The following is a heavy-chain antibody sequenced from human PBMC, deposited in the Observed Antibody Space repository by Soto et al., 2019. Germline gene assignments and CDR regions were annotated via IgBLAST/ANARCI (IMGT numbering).Heavy chain of an antibody. CDR2: INPNSGGT. J-gene: IGHJ5*02. D-gene: IGHD2-8*01. CDR1: GYTFTGYY. V-gene: IGHV1-2*02. Sequence: GASVKVSCKASGYTFTGYYMHWVRQAPGQGLEWMGWINPNSGGTNYAQKFQGRVTMTRDTSISTAYMGLSRLGSDDTAVYYCAGVPRGPLRWFDPWGQGTLVTVSS. CDR3: AGVPRGPLRWFDP.